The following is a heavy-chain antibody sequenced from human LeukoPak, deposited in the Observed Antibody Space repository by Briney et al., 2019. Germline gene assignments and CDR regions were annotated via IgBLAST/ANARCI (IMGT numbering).Heavy chain of an antibody. Sequence: GGSLRLSCAASGFTVSSNYMSWVRQAPGKGLEWVSAISGSGGSTYYADSVKGRFTISRDNSKNTLYLQMNSLRAEDTAVYYCAKDEPVVAATPFDYWGQGTLVTVSS. CDR1: GFTVSSNY. CDR3: AKDEPVVAATPFDY. D-gene: IGHD2-15*01. J-gene: IGHJ4*02. CDR2: ISGSGGST. V-gene: IGHV3-23*01.